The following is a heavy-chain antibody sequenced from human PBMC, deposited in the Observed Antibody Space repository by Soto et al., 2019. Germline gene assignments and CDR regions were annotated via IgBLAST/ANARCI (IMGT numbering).Heavy chain of an antibody. D-gene: IGHD3-3*01. CDR2: ISAYNGNT. CDR3: AREQIAYYDFWSGYRLDAFDI. Sequence: ASVKVSCKASGYTFTSYAMHWVRQAPGQGLEWMGWISAYNGNTNYAQKLQGRVTMTTDTSTSTAYMELRSLRSDDTAVYYCAREQIAYYDFWSGYRLDAFDIWGQGTMVTVSS. V-gene: IGHV1-18*01. CDR1: GYTFTSYA. J-gene: IGHJ3*02.